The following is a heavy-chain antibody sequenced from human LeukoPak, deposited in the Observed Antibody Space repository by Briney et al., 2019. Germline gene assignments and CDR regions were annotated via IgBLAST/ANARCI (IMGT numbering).Heavy chain of an antibody. J-gene: IGHJ4*02. CDR3: AKTGGPWD. Sequence: PGTSLRLSCAVSGFTISSHGMHWVRQAPGKGPEWVAMIAYHGNTEYYGDSVKGRFTISRDNSKNTLYLQMSSLRAEDTAVYYCAKTGGPWDWGQGALVTVSS. D-gene: IGHD7-27*01. CDR1: GFTISSHG. CDR2: IAYHGNTE. V-gene: IGHV3-30*18.